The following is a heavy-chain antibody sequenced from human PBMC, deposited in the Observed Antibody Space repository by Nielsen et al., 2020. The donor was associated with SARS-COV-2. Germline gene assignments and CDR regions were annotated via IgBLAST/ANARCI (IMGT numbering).Heavy chain of an antibody. CDR3: ARDPRSYTTPPGYMDV. V-gene: IGHV3-30*03. CDR1: GFAFGNFG. Sequence: GGSLRLSCAASGFAFGNFGMHWVRQAPGKGLEWVALISYTGNNKKYVDSVKGRFTISRDNPKNTLYLQLSSLSTDDTAVYYCARDPRSYTTPPGYMDVWGTGTTVTVSS. J-gene: IGHJ6*03. CDR2: ISYTGNNK. D-gene: IGHD2-2*02.